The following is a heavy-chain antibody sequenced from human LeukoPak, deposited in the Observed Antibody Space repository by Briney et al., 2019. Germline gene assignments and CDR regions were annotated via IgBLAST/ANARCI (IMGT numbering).Heavy chain of an antibody. CDR1: GFTFSSYA. CDR2: VSGSGSST. Sequence: GGSLRPSCAASGFTFSSYAMNWVRQAPGKGLEWVSGVSGSGSSTYYADSVKGRFTISRDNSKNTLYLQMNSLRAEDTAVYYCAKGYDILTGYYSGFDYWGQGTLVTVSS. D-gene: IGHD3-9*01. V-gene: IGHV3-23*01. CDR3: AKGYDILTGYYSGFDY. J-gene: IGHJ4*02.